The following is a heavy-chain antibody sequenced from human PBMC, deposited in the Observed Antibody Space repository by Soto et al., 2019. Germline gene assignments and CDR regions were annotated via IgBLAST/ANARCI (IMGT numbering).Heavy chain of an antibody. D-gene: IGHD2-15*01. CDR2: ISGLSATT. J-gene: IGHJ4*02. V-gene: IGHV3-48*02. CDR1: GSRFTSFG. Sequence: DVVLVNSGGGFVRPGESLRLSCGASGSRFTSFGMNWVRQGPGKGLEWLSYISGLSATTYYADSVRGRFTVSRDNDMNLLFLQLNNLRDDDTAVYYCTRGGAARPDYWGQGSRVVVSS. CDR3: TRGGAARPDY.